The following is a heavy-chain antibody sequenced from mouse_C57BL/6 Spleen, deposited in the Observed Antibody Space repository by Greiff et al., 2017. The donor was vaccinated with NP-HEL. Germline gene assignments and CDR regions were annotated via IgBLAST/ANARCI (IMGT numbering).Heavy chain of an antibody. V-gene: IGHV1-64*01. J-gene: IGHJ4*01. CDR1: GYTFTSYW. CDR3: ARFRPYYAMDY. CDR2: IHPNSGST. Sequence: QVQLQQSGAELVKPGASVKLSCKASGYTFTSYWMHWVKQRPGQGLEWIGMIHPNSGSTNYNEKFKSKATLTVDKSSSTAYMQLSSLTSEDSAVYYCARFRPYYAMDYWGQGTSVTVSS.